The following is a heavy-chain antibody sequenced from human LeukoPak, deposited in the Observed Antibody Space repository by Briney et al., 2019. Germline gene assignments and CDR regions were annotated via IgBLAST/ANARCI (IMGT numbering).Heavy chain of an antibody. V-gene: IGHV1-2*02. D-gene: IGHD3-22*01. Sequence: ASVKVSCKASGYTFTGYYMHWVRQAPGQGLEWMGWINPNSGGTNYAQMFQGRVTMTRDTTISTAYMELSRLRSDDTAVYYCARVLKYYYDSSGYDDAFDIWGQGTMVTVSS. CDR1: GYTFTGYY. CDR2: INPNSGGT. CDR3: ARVLKYYYDSSGYDDAFDI. J-gene: IGHJ3*02.